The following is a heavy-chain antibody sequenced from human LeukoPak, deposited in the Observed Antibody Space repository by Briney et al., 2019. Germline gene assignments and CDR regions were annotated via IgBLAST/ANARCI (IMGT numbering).Heavy chain of an antibody. CDR2: IYPGDSDT. CDR1: GYSFTSYW. V-gene: IGHV5-51*01. D-gene: IGHD3-10*01. Sequence: GESLKISCKGSGYSFTSYWIGWVRQMPGKGLEWMGIIYPGDSDTRYSPSFQGQVTISADKSISTAYLQWSSLKASDTAMYYCARQLSYGSGFGDFDYWGQGTLVTVSS. J-gene: IGHJ4*02. CDR3: ARQLSYGSGFGDFDY.